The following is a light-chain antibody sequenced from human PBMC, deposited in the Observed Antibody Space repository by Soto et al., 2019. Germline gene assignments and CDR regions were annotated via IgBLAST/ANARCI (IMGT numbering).Light chain of an antibody. J-gene: IGKJ1*01. CDR2: IAS. V-gene: IGKV3-20*01. CDR3: QQYGTSPWT. CDR1: ESVTSNY. Sequence: EIVLTQSPGTLSLFPGERATLSCRATESVTSNYLAWYQQKPGQAPRLLIYIASSRATGIPDRFSGSGSGTDFTLTISRLDPEDFAMYYCQQYGTSPWTFGQGTKVEIK.